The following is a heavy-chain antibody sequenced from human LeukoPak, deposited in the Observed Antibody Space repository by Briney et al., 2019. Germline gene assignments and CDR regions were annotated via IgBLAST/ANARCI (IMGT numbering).Heavy chain of an antibody. Sequence: PSETLSLTCTVSGGSISSGSYYWCWIRQPAGKGLEWIGRIYTSGSTNYNPSLKSRVTISVDTSKNQFSLKLSSVTAADTAMYYCARDSWSGYYIPAYYMDVWGKGTTVTVSS. CDR2: IYTSGST. V-gene: IGHV4-61*02. J-gene: IGHJ6*03. CDR1: GGSISSGSYY. D-gene: IGHD3-3*01. CDR3: ARDSWSGYYIPAYYMDV.